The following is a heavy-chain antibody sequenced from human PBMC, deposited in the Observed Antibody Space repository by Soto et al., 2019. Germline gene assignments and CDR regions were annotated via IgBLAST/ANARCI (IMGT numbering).Heavy chain of an antibody. V-gene: IGHV3-23*01. J-gene: IGHJ6*02. D-gene: IGHD2-15*01. CDR3: AKDTYCSGGSCYWDDYYYGMDV. CDR1: GFTFSSYA. CDR2: ISGSGGST. Sequence: GGSLRFSCAASGFTFSSYAMSWVRQAPGKGLEWVSAISGSGGSTYYADSVKGRFTISRDNSKNTLYLQMNSLRAEETAVYYCAKDTYCSGGSCYWDDYYYGMDVWGQGTTVTVSS.